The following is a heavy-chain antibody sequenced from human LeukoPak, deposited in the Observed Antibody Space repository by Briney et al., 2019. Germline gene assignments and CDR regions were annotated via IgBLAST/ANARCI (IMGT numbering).Heavy chain of an antibody. D-gene: IGHD2-2*01. CDR1: GYSFSSYW. Sequence: GESLKISCKASGYSFSSYWIGWVRQMPGKGLECMGIIYPGDSDTRYSPAFQGQVTISVDKSISTAYLQWSSLKASDTAMYYCARLECSSTTCPFAYWGQGTLVTVSS. J-gene: IGHJ4*02. CDR2: IYPGDSDT. V-gene: IGHV5-51*01. CDR3: ARLECSSTTCPFAY.